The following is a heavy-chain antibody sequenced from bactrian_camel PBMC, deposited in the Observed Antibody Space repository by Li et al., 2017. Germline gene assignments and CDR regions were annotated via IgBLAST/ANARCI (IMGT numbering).Heavy chain of an antibody. Sequence: MGWFRQDPGKEREGVASIDSIGDTGYASSVKGRFTISKDNAKNTLYRQLNSLKAEDTAVYYCATAYCFFFNDTATTEIYT. CDR2: IDSIGDT. D-gene: IGHD2*01. V-gene: IGHV3S55*01.